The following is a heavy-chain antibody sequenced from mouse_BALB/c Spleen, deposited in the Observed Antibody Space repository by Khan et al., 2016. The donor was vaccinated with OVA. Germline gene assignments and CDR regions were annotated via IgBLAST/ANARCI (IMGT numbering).Heavy chain of an antibody. J-gene: IGHJ2*01. D-gene: IGHD1-1*01. V-gene: IGHV1S81*02. CDR1: GYTFTSYW. CDR3: ARINEIVATYFDY. Sequence: QVQLQQPGAELVKAGASVKMSCKASGYTFTSYWMHWVKQRLGQGLEWFAETNPTNGRTYYNEKFKSKSTLTVDKSSSKAYMRLSCPTLEDSAVYYWARINEIVATYFDYWGQGTTLTVSS. CDR2: TNPTNGRT.